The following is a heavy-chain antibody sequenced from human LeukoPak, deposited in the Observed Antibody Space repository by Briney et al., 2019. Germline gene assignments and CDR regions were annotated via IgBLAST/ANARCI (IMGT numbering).Heavy chain of an antibody. D-gene: IGHD5-24*01. V-gene: IGHV1-46*01. J-gene: IGHJ4*02. CDR2: INPSGGST. Sequence: MXWXXXXPGQGLEGMGVINPSGGSTSYAQKFQGRVTMTRDTSTSTVYMELSSLRSEDTAVYYCARALHGRDGYNCGYWGQGTLLTVSS. CDR3: ARALHGRDGYNCGY.